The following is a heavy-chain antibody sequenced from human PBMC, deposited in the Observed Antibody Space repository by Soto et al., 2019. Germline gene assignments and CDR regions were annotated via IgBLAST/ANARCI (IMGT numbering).Heavy chain of an antibody. CDR1: GFTFSNNW. CDR2: ISSSSSTI. CDR3: ARGGADSRPYYYYYMDV. D-gene: IGHD3-22*01. V-gene: IGHV3-48*01. J-gene: IGHJ6*03. Sequence: GGSMRLSCAASGFTFSNNWMSWVRQAPGKGLEWVSYISSSSSTIYYADSVKGRFTISRDNAKNSLYLQMNSLRAEDAAVYSCARGGADSRPYYYYYMDVWGKGTTVTVSS.